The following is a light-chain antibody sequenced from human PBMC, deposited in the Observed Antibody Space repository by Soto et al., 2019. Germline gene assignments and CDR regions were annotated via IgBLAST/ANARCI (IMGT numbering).Light chain of an antibody. CDR1: SSDVGNYNL. CDR3: CSYVGSSTVI. CDR2: EGT. V-gene: IGLV2-23*01. J-gene: IGLJ2*01. Sequence: QSALTQPASVSGSPGQSITISCTGTSSDVGNYNLVSWYQQHPGKAPKLIIYEGTKRPSGVSNRFSGSKSGNTASLTISGLQADDEADYYCCSYVGSSTVIFGGGTKLTVL.